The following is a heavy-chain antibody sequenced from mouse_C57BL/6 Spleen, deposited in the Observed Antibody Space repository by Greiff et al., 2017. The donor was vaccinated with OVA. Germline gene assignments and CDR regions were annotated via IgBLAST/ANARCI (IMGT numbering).Heavy chain of an antibody. J-gene: IGHJ2*01. Sequence: VQLQQPGAELVKPGASVKMSCKASGYTFTIYWITWVKQRPGQGLEWIGDIYPGSGSTNYNEKFKSKATLTVDTSSSTAYMQLSSLTSEDSAVYYCARTDYYGSSYVDYWGQGTTLTVSS. D-gene: IGHD1-1*01. V-gene: IGHV1-55*01. CDR1: GYTFTIYW. CDR3: ARTDYYGSSYVDY. CDR2: IYPGSGST.